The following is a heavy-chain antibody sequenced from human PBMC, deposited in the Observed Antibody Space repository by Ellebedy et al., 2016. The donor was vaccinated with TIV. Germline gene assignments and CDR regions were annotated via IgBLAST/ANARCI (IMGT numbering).Heavy chain of an antibody. D-gene: IGHD3-9*01. CDR2: IYYSGST. J-gene: IGHJ4*02. V-gene: IGHV4-61*01. CDR1: GGSVSSANSH. Sequence: PSETLSLTCSVSGGSVSSANSHWNWIRQPPGTGPEWIGYIYYSGSTSYNPSLKSRVTFSIDTSKNQFSLKLSSVIAADTAVYYCVREHYDILTGYHTFDHWGQGTLVTVSS. CDR3: VREHYDILTGYHTFDH.